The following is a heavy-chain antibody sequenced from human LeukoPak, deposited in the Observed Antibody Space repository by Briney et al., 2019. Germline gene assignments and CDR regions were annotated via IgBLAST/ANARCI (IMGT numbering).Heavy chain of an antibody. V-gene: IGHV4-59*01. CDR2: IYYSGST. D-gene: IGHD5-24*01. Sequence: SETLSLTCTVSGGSISSYYWSWIRQPPGKGLEWIGYIYYSGSTNYNPSLKSRVTISVDTSKNQFSLKLSSVTAADTAVYYCASLRDGYTWYDYWGQGTLVTVSS. CDR1: GGSISSYY. J-gene: IGHJ4*02. CDR3: ASLRDGYTWYDY.